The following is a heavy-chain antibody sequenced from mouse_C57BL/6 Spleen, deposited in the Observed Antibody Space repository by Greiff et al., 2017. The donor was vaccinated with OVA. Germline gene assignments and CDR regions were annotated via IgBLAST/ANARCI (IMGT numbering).Heavy chain of an antibody. V-gene: IGHV1-82*01. CDR1: GYAFSSSW. CDR3: ANHYYGSRTGYFDV. CDR2: IYPGDGDT. J-gene: IGHJ1*03. D-gene: IGHD1-1*01. Sequence: VQLQQSGPELVKPGASVKISCKASGYAFSSSWMNWVKQRPGKGLEWIGRIYPGDGDTNYNGKFKGKATLTADKSSSTAYMQLSSLTSEDSAVYFCANHYYGSRTGYFDVWGTGTTVTVSS.